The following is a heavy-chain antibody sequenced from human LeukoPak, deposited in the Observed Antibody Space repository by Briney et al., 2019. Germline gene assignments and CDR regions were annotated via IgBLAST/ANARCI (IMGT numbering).Heavy chain of an antibody. V-gene: IGHV1-2*02. J-gene: IGHJ4*02. D-gene: IGHD6-6*01. CDR2: INPNSGGT. CDR3: ARYSNSGGDY. CDR1: GYTFTGYY. Sequence: ASVKVSCKASGYTFTGYYMHWVRQAPGQGLEWMGWINPNSGGTNYAQKFQGRVTMTRDTSISTAYMELSSLRSDDTAIYFCARYSNSGGDYWGQGTLVTVSS.